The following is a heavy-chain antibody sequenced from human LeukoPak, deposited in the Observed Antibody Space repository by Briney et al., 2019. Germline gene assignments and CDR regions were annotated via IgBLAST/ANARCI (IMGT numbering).Heavy chain of an antibody. D-gene: IGHD3-22*01. Sequence: PSQTLSLTCTVSGGSISSGSYYWSWIRQPAGEGLEWIGRICTSGSTNYNPSLKSRVTISVDTSKNQFSLKLSSVTAADTAVYYCVRDLGYDSSGYYLWGQGTLVTVSS. J-gene: IGHJ4*02. CDR1: GGSISSGSYY. CDR3: VRDLGYDSSGYYL. CDR2: ICTSGST. V-gene: IGHV4-61*02.